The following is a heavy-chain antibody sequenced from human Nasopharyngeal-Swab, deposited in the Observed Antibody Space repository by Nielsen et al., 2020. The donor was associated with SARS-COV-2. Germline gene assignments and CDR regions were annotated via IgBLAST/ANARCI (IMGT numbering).Heavy chain of an antibody. D-gene: IGHD3-22*01. CDR3: ARDPRGTMIVVGDAFDI. Sequence: LSLTCAVSGGSISSSNWWSWVRQPPGKGLEWIGEIYHSGSTNYNPSLKSRVTISVDKSKNQFSLKLSSVTAADTAVYYCARDPRGTMIVVGDAFDIWGQGTMVTVSS. V-gene: IGHV4-4*02. J-gene: IGHJ3*02. CDR1: GGSISSSNW. CDR2: IYHSGST.